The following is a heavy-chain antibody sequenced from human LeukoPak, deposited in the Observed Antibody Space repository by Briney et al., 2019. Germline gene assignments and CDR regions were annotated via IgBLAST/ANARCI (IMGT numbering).Heavy chain of an antibody. D-gene: IGHD1-26*01. CDR2: ISSSGSTI. Sequence: PGGSLRLSCAVSGFTFSSYEMNWVRQAPGKGLEWVSYISSSGSTIYYADSVKGRFTISRDNAKNSLYLQMNSLRAEDTAVYYCARVQYVGGYDGTADYWGQGTLVTVSS. CDR1: GFTFSSYE. CDR3: ARVQYVGGYDGTADY. V-gene: IGHV3-48*03. J-gene: IGHJ4*02.